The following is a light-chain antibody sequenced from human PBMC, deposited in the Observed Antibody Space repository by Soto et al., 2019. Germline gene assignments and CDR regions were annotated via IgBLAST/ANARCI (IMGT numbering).Light chain of an antibody. CDR3: AAWDDSLSGRV. V-gene: IGLV1-47*01. Sequence: QSVLTQPPSASGTPGQRVTISCSGSSSNIGSNYVYWYQQLPGTAPKLLIYRNNQRPSGVPDRFSGSKSGTSASLAISGLRSEDEAYYYFAAWDDSLSGRVFGGGTKLTVL. CDR2: RNN. J-gene: IGLJ2*01. CDR1: SSNIGSNY.